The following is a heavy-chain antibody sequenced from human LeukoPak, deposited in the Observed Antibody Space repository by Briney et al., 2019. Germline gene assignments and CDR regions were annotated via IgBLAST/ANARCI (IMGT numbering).Heavy chain of an antibody. CDR2: INPKSGGT. CDR3: AREPSPMVRGYSPAY. Sequence: ASVKVSCKASGYTFTGYYIHWVRQAPGQGLEWMGWINPKSGGTKFPQKFQGRVTMTRDTSTSTAHMELRSLRSEDTAVYYCAREPSPMVRGYSPAYWGQGTLVTVSS. CDR1: GYTFTGYY. V-gene: IGHV1-2*02. J-gene: IGHJ4*02. D-gene: IGHD3-10*01.